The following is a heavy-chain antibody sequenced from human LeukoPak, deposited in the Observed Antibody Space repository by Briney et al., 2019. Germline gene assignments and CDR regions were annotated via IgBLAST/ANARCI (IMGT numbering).Heavy chain of an antibody. CDR3: ARDPGWSSFDI. CDR1: GFPSSSYW. D-gene: IGHD2-15*01. J-gene: IGHJ3*02. CDR2: MKEDGSVK. V-gene: IGHV3-7*01. Sequence: GGSLRLSCVASGFPSSSYWMSWVRQAPGKGLEFVANMKEDGSVKNYVDSVKGRFTISRDNAENSVYLQMSSLRAEDTALYYCARDPGWSSFDIWGQGAMVTVSS.